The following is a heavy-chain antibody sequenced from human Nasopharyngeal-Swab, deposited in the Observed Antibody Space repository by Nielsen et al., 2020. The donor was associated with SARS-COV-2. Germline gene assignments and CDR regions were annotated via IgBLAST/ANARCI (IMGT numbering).Heavy chain of an antibody. V-gene: IGHV1-2*06. CDR1: GYTFTGYY. Sequence: ASVQVSCKASGYTFTGYYMHWVRQAPGQGLEWMGRINPNSGGTNYAQKFQGRVTMTRDTSISTAYMELSRLRSDDTAVDYCARGKRLYDSSGYYFDYWGQGTLVTVSS. CDR3: ARGKRLYDSSGYYFDY. J-gene: IGHJ4*02. CDR2: INPNSGGT. D-gene: IGHD3-22*01.